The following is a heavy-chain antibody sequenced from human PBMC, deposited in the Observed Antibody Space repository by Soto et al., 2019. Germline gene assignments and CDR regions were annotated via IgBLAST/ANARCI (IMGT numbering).Heavy chain of an antibody. J-gene: IGHJ4*02. D-gene: IGHD6-19*01. CDR2: ISYDGSNK. Sequence: QVQLVESGGGVVQPGRSLRLSCAASGFTFSSYGMHWVRQAPGKGLEWVAVISYDGSNKYYADSVKGRFTISRDNSKNTLYLQMNSLRAEDTTVYYCAKEKYSSGWSLGYWGQGTLVTVSS. CDR1: GFTFSSYG. CDR3: AKEKYSSGWSLGY. V-gene: IGHV3-30*18.